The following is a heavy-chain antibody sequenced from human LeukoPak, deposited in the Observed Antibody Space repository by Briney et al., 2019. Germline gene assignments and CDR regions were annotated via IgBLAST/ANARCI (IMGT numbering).Heavy chain of an antibody. CDR2: ISAYNGNT. V-gene: IGHV1-18*01. Sequence: ASVKVSCKASGYTFTSYGISWVRQAPGQGLEWMGWISAYNGNTNYAQKLQGRVTMTTDTSTSTAYMELRSLRSDDTAVYYCARDQLSIAAAGPTTLDYWGQGTLVTVPS. J-gene: IGHJ4*02. CDR1: GYTFTSYG. D-gene: IGHD6-13*01. CDR3: ARDQLSIAAAGPTTLDY.